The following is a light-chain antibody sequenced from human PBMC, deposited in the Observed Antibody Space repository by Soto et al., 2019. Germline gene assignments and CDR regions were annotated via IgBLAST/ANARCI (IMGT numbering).Light chain of an antibody. CDR3: LLFGTSPYT. CDR2: GAS. CDR1: QTVSITS. Sequence: IVLTQSPGTLSLSPGEGATLSCRASQTVSITSLAWYQQRPGRAPSLLIHGASTMAAGIPDGFSARESGTHFALTINRLEPEDFAVYFCLLFGTSPYTFGQGTTVEIK. J-gene: IGKJ2*01. V-gene: IGKV3-20*01.